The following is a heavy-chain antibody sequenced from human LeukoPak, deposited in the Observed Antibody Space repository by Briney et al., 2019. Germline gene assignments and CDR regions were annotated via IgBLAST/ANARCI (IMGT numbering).Heavy chain of an antibody. J-gene: IGHJ3*02. D-gene: IGHD1-26*01. CDR1: GGSFSGYY. V-gene: IGHV4-34*01. CDR3: ARQWELPAFDI. Sequence: PSETLSLTCAVYGGSFSGYYWSWLRQPPGKGREWIGEINHSGSTNYNPSLKSRVTISVDTSKNQFSPKLSSVTAADTAVYYCARQWELPAFDIWGQGTMVTVSS. CDR2: INHSGST.